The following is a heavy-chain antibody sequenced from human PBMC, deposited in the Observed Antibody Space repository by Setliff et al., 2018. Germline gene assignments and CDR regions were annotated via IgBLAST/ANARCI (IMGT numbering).Heavy chain of an antibody. CDR1: GGTFSSYA. CDR3: ARDTYIGDFWSGYYIQGQFDP. J-gene: IGHJ5*02. CDR2: INAGNGNT. V-gene: IGHV1-3*01. D-gene: IGHD3-3*01. Sequence: WASVKVSCKASGGTFSSYAISWVRQAPGQRLEWMGWINAGNGNTKYSQKFQGRVTITRDTSANTAYMELSSLRSEDTAVYYCARDTYIGDFWSGYYIQGQFDPWGQGTLVTVSS.